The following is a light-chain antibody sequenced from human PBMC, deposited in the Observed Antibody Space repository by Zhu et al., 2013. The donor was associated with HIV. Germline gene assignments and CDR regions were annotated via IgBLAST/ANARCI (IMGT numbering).Light chain of an antibody. CDR1: QDIINY. Sequence: DIQMTQSPSAMSASVGDRVTITCRASQDIINYLAWFQQKPGTVPKRLIYAASSLQSGVPSSFSGSGSGTDFTLTISSLQPEDFATYYCQQSYSTPFTFGQGTKLEIK. J-gene: IGKJ2*01. V-gene: IGKV1-17*03. CDR3: QQSYSTPFT. CDR2: AAS.